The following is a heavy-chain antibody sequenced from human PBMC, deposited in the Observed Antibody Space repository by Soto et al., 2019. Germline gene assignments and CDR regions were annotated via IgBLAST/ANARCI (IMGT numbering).Heavy chain of an antibody. CDR1: GGSVSSYY. V-gene: IGHV4-59*02. D-gene: IGHD6-13*01. J-gene: IGHJ4*02. CDR3: ARSGSSSSWSFDS. CDR2: IYYSGST. Sequence: SETLSLTCTVSGGSVSSYYWSWIRQPPGKGLEWIGYIYYSGSTNYNPSLKSRVTISLDKSKSQFSLRLISVTAADTAVYYCARSGSSSSWSFDSWGQGTQVTVSS.